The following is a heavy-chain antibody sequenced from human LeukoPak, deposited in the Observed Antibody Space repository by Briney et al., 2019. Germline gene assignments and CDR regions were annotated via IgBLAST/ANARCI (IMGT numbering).Heavy chain of an antibody. CDR3: ARGVDIGLSSV. J-gene: IGHJ4*02. Sequence: PSETLSLTCAVYGGSFSGYYWSWIRQPPGKGLEWIGEVKHGGSTNYNPSLKSRVTISVDTSKNQFSLKLSSVTAADTAVYYCARGVDIGLSSVWGQGTLVTVSS. CDR1: GGSFSGYY. CDR2: VKHGGST. V-gene: IGHV4-34*01. D-gene: IGHD5-12*01.